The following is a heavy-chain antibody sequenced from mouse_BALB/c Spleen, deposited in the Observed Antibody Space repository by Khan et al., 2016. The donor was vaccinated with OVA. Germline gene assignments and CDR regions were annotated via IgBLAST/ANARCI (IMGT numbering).Heavy chain of an antibody. CDR3: AAAYYRNYFDY. CDR1: GFTFTSYG. D-gene: IGHD2-14*01. J-gene: IGHJ2*01. V-gene: IGHV1S134*01. Sequence: EVQLQESGAELGRPGSSVKLSCKTSGFTFTSYGIKWVKQRPGQGLEWIGYIYPGNGYTVYNEKFQGKATLTSDTSASTAYMQFRSLTSEDSAIDFCAAAYYRNYFDYWGQGTTLTVSS. CDR2: IYPGNGYT.